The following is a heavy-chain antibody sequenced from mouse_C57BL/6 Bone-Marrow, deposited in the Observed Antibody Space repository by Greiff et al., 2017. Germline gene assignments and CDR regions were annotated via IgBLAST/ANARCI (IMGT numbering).Heavy chain of an antibody. CDR2: INPNYGTT. CDR1: GYSFTDYN. Sequence: VQLQQSGPELVKPGASVKISCKASGYSFTDYNMNWVKQSNGKSLEWIGVINPNYGTTSSNQKFKGKATLTVDQSSSTAYMQLNSLTSADSAVYDCERAIRGRTEIWYFDVWGTGATVTASS. CDR3: ERAIRGRTEIWYFDV. J-gene: IGHJ1*03. V-gene: IGHV1-39*01. D-gene: IGHD1-1*01.